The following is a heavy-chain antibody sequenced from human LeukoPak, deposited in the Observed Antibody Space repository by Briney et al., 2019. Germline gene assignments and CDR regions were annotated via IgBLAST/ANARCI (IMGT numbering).Heavy chain of an antibody. J-gene: IGHJ4*02. CDR3: ARQDCTNGVCYSDGFDY. Sequence: ASVKVSCKASGYTFTGYYMHWVRQAPGQGLEWMGWINPNSGGTNYAQKFQGRVTMTRDTSISTAYMELSRLRSDDTAVYYCARQDCTNGVCYSDGFDYWSQGTLVTVSS. D-gene: IGHD2-8*01. V-gene: IGHV1-2*02. CDR1: GYTFTGYY. CDR2: INPNSGGT.